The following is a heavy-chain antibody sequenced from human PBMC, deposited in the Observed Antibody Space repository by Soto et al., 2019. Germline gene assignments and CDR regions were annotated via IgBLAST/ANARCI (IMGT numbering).Heavy chain of an antibody. CDR1: GFTFSSYS. CDR2: ISSSSSYI. CDR3: ARAIVVVVAAPDASFDY. D-gene: IGHD2-15*01. J-gene: IGHJ4*02. V-gene: IGHV3-21*01. Sequence: VGSLRLSCAASGFTFSSYSMNWVRQAPGKGLEWVSSISSSSSYIYYADSVKGRFTISRDNAKNSLYLQMNSLRAEDTAVYYCARAIVVVVAAPDASFDYWGQGTLVTVSS.